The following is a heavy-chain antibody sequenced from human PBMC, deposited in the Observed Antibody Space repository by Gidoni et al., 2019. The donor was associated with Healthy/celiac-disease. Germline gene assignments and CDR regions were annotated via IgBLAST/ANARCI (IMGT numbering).Heavy chain of an antibody. CDR2: IWYDGSNK. Sequence: QVQLVESGGGVVQPGRSLRLSCAASGFTFSSYGMHWVRQAPGKGLEWVAVIWYDGSNKYYADSVKGRFTISRDNSKNTLYLQMNSLRAEDTAVYYCARDGASSYSSGWYEGWFDPWGQGTLVTVSS. V-gene: IGHV3-33*01. D-gene: IGHD6-19*01. CDR3: ARDGASSYSSGWYEGWFDP. J-gene: IGHJ5*02. CDR1: GFTFSSYG.